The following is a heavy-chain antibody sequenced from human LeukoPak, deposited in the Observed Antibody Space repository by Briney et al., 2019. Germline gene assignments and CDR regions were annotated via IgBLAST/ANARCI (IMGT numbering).Heavy chain of an antibody. J-gene: IGHJ5*02. CDR1: GGSISSGSYY. CDR3: ARDRHGEYNWFDP. V-gene: IGHV4-61*02. D-gene: IGHD4-17*01. CDR2: IYTSGST. Sequence: ASQTLSLTCTVSGGSISSGSYYWSWIRQPAGKGLEWIGRIYTSGSTNYNPSLKSRVTMSVDTSKNQFSLKLSSVTAADTAVYYCARDRHGEYNWFDPWGQGTLVTVSS.